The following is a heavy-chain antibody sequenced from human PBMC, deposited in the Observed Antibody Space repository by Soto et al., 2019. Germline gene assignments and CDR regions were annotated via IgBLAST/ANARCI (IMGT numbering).Heavy chain of an antibody. V-gene: IGHV3-21*06. D-gene: IGHD2-21*02. Sequence: VPLVESGGGLVKPGGFLRLSCPVSGFPFSSYSMNWVRQAPGKGLEWVSSISSRSSYIYYADSVKGRFTISRDNAKNALYLQMNSPRAEDTAVYYCARKLGPSDWYFVMVVLGQGTRVTVSS. CDR2: ISSRSSYI. CDR3: ARKLGPSDWYFVMVV. CDR1: GFPFSSYS. J-gene: IGHJ6*02.